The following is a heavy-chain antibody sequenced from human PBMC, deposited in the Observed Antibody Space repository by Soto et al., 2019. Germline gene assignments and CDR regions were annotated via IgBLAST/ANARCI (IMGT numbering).Heavy chain of an antibody. CDR2: TYYRSKWYN. V-gene: IGHV6-1*01. J-gene: IGHJ6*02. CDR3: ARVSYGDHVYLYGMDV. Sequence: SQTLSLTCAISGDSVSSNSAAWNWIRQSPSRGLEWLGRTYYRSKWYNDYAVSVKSRITINPDTSKNQLSLQLNSVTTEDTAVYYCARVSYGDHVYLYGMDVWGQGTTVTVSS. D-gene: IGHD4-17*01. CDR1: GDSVSSNSAA.